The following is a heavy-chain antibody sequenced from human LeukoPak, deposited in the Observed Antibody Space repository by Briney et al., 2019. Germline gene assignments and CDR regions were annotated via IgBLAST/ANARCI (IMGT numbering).Heavy chain of an antibody. CDR1: GGSISSGSYY. CDR3: ARDRDGYKGHYFDY. CDR2: IYTSGST. J-gene: IGHJ4*02. D-gene: IGHD5-24*01. V-gene: IGHV4-61*02. Sequence: PSETLSLTCTVSGGSISSGSYYWSWIRQPAGKGLEWIGRIYTSGSTNYNPSLESRVTISVDTSKNQFSLKLSSVTAADTAVYYCARDRDGYKGHYFDYWGQGTLVTVSS.